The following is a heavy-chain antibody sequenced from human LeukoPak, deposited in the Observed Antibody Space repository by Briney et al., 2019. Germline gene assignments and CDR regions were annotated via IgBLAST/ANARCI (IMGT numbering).Heavy chain of an antibody. J-gene: IGHJ4*02. CDR3: ARAGIAAAGRKNDY. Sequence: GSLRLSCAASGFTFSDYYMSWTRQAPGKGREWVSYISSSGSTIYYADSVKGRFTISRDNAKNSPYLQMDSLRAEDTAVYYCARAGIAAAGRKNDYWGQGTLVTVSS. CDR2: ISSSGSTI. D-gene: IGHD6-13*01. CDR1: GFTFSDYY. V-gene: IGHV3-11*04.